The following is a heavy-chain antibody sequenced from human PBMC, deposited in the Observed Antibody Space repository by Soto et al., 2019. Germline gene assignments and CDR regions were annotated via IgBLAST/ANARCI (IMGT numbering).Heavy chain of an antibody. CDR2: IRSKAYGGTT. CDR3: TSEYYYDSSGYYYFDY. CDR1: GFTFGGYA. J-gene: IGHJ4*02. D-gene: IGHD3-22*01. Sequence: GGSLRLSCTASGFTFGGYAMSWFRQAPGKGLEWVGFIRSKAYGGTTEYPASVKGRFTISRDDSKSIAYLQMNSLKTEDTAVYYCTSEYYYDSSGYYYFDYWGQGTLVTVSS. V-gene: IGHV3-49*03.